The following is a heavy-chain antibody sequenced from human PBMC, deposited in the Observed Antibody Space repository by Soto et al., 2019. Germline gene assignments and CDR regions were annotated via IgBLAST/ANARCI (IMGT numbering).Heavy chain of an antibody. D-gene: IGHD6-13*01. CDR2: ISTYNGKT. CDR1: GYTFSTYP. CDR3: ARDRVEAALGTFDQ. J-gene: IGHJ4*02. Sequence: QVQLVQSGAEVKKPGASVKVSCKTSGYTFSTYPIIWVRQAPGQGLEWVGWISTYNGKTNYGQKFQGRVTITTDTSASTAYMNLRNLRSDDTAVYYCARDRVEAALGTFDQWGQXXL. V-gene: IGHV1-18*01.